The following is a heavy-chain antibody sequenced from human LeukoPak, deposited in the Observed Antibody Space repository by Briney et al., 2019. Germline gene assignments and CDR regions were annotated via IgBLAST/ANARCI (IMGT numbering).Heavy chain of an antibody. V-gene: IGHV3-30*18. D-gene: IGHD3-16*02. CDR2: ISYDGSNK. J-gene: IGHJ4*02. CDR3: AKGAMVITFGGVIDEGYYFDY. Sequence: GRSLRLSCAASGFTFSSYGMHWVRQAPGKGLEWVAVISYDGSNKYYADSVKGRFTISRDNSKNTLYLQMNSLRAEDTAVYYCAKGAMVITFGGVIDEGYYFDYWGRGTLVTVSS. CDR1: GFTFSSYG.